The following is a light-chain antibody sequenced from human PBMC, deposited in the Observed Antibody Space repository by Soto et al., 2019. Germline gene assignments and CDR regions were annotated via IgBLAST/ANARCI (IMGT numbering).Light chain of an antibody. CDR1: SGDVGGYNY. CDR2: EVS. CDR3: SSYTSTSTHYV. V-gene: IGLV2-14*01. Sequence: QSVLTQPASMSGSDGQSITISCTGSSGDVGGYNYVSWYQQHPGKAPKLIIYEVSNRPSGVSNRFSGSKSGNTASLTISGLQAEDEADYYCSSYTSTSTHYVFGTGTKVTVL. J-gene: IGLJ1*01.